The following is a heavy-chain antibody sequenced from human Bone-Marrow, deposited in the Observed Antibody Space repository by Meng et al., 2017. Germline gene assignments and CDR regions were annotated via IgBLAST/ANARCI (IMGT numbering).Heavy chain of an antibody. V-gene: IGHV4-31*03. CDR3: ARGPLSAAGTMGYFQH. Sequence: GSVPGLVKPSQTLSLTCTCSGCSISSGGYYWSWIRQHPGKGLEWIGYIYYSGSTYYNPSLKSRVTISVDTSKNQFSLKLSSVPAADTAVYYCARGPLSAAGTMGYFQHWGQGTLVTVSS. J-gene: IGHJ1*01. CDR2: IYYSGST. CDR1: GCSISSGGYY. D-gene: IGHD6-13*01.